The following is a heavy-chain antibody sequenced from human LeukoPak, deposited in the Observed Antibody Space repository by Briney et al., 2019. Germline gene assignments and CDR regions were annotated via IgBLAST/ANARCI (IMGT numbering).Heavy chain of an antibody. CDR1: GFTFSSYG. J-gene: IGHJ4*02. D-gene: IGHD3-22*01. CDR2: IRYDGSNK. CDR3: AQRGGLVISTFDY. V-gene: IGHV3-30*02. Sequence: PGGSLRLSCAASGFTFSSYGMHWVRQAPGKGLEWVAFIRYDGSNKYYADSVKGRFTISRDNSKNTLYLQMNSLRAEDTAVYYCAQRGGLVISTFDYWGQGTLVTVSS.